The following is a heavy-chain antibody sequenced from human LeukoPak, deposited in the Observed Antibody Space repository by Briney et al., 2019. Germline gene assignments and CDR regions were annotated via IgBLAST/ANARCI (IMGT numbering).Heavy chain of an antibody. V-gene: IGHV3-23*01. D-gene: IGHD1-26*01. CDR1: GFTFNSYS. CDR2: ISGSGGST. J-gene: IGHJ4*02. CDR3: AKARDSGGYLTATFDY. Sequence: GGSLRLSCAASGFTFNSYSMTWVRRAPGKGLEGVSGISGSGGSTYYADSVKGRFTLSRDNSKNTLYLQMNSLRAEDTDVYYCAKARDSGGYLTATFDYWGQGTVVTVSS.